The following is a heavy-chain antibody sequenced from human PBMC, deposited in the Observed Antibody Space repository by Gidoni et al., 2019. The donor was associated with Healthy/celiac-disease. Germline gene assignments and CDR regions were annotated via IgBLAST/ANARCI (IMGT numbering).Heavy chain of an antibody. CDR1: GFTFSSYW. D-gene: IGHD1-7*01. Sequence: EVQLVESGGGLVQPGGSLRLSCAASGFTFSSYWMSWVRQAPGKGLEWVANIKQDGSEKYYVDSVKGRFTISRDNAKNSLYLQMNSLRAEDTAVYYCARDDWNYVLPTPIDYWGQGTLVTVSS. V-gene: IGHV3-7*01. J-gene: IGHJ4*02. CDR2: IKQDGSEK. CDR3: ARDDWNYVLPTPIDY.